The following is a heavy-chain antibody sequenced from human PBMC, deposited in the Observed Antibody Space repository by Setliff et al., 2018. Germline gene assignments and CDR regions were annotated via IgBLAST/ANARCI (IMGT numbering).Heavy chain of an antibody. Sequence: SETLSLTCTVSGGSISSYYWSWIRQPPGKGLEWIGYIYNSGSTNYNPSLKSRVTISVDTSKNQISLKVSSVTAADTAVYYCARQAHDLKGGTTLFYWFDPWGQGTLVTVSS. D-gene: IGHD1-26*01. CDR2: IYNSGST. CDR1: GGSISSYY. CDR3: ARQAHDLKGGTTLFYWFDP. J-gene: IGHJ5*02. V-gene: IGHV4-59*08.